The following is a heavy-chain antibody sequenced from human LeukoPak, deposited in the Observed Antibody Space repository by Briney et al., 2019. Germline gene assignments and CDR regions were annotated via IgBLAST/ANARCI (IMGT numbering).Heavy chain of an antibody. CDR1: GFTVSSNH. Sequence: PGGSLRLSCAAAGFTVSSNHMSWVRQAPGKGLEWVSVIYSGGSTYYADSVKGRFTISRDNAKNSLYLQMNSLRAEDTAVYYCARDKTGGFDYWGQGTLVTVSS. V-gene: IGHV3-66*01. CDR2: IYSGGST. D-gene: IGHD1-1*01. CDR3: ARDKTGGFDY. J-gene: IGHJ4*02.